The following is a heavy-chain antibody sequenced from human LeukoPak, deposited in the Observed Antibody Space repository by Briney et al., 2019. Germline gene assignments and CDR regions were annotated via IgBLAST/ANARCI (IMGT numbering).Heavy chain of an antibody. J-gene: IGHJ3*02. D-gene: IGHD5-18*01. Sequence: GESLKISRKGSGYSFTSYWIGWVCQMPGKGLEWMGIIYPGDSDTRYSPSFQGQVIISADKSISTAYLQWSSLKASDTAMYYCARRSRLQLAFDIWGQGTMVTVSS. V-gene: IGHV5-51*01. CDR2: IYPGDSDT. CDR3: ARRSRLQLAFDI. CDR1: GYSFTSYW.